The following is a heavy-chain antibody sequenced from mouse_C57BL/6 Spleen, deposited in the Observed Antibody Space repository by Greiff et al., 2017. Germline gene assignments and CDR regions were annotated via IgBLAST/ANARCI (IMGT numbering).Heavy chain of an antibody. CDR1: GYTFTSYW. J-gene: IGHJ4*01. V-gene: IGHV1-52*01. CDR3: ARGYYDYDYAMDY. D-gene: IGHD2-4*01. CDR2: IDPSDSET. Sequence: QVQLQQPGAELVRPGSSVKLSCKASGYTFTSYWMHWVKQRPIQGLEWIGNIDPSDSETHYNQKFKDKATLTVDKSSSTAYMQLSSLTSEDSSVYYCARGYYDYDYAMDYWGQGTSVTVSS.